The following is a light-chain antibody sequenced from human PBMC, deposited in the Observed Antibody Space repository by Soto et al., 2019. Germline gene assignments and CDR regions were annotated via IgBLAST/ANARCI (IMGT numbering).Light chain of an antibody. Sequence: QSVLTQPASVSGSPGQSITISCTGTSSDVGSYIHVSWYQHHPGKAPKVIIYEVIKRPSGVSDRFSGSKSGKTASLTISGLQAEDEADYYCCSYAGGNTYVFGGGTKLTVL. CDR1: SSDVGSYIH. CDR2: EVI. V-gene: IGLV2-23*02. CDR3: CSYAGGNTYV. J-gene: IGLJ2*01.